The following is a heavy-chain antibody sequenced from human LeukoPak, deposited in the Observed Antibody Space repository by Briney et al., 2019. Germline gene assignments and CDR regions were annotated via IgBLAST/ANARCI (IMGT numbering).Heavy chain of an antibody. V-gene: IGHV1-69*05. CDR1: GGTFSSYA. J-gene: IGHJ4*02. Sequence: SVKVSCKASGGTFSSYAISWVRQAPGQGLEWMGGIIPIFGTANYAQKFQGRVTITTDESTSTAYMELSSLRSEDTAVYYCAIRGYSYGLEIDYWGQGTLVTVSS. D-gene: IGHD5-18*01. CDR2: IIPIFGTA. CDR3: AIRGYSYGLEIDY.